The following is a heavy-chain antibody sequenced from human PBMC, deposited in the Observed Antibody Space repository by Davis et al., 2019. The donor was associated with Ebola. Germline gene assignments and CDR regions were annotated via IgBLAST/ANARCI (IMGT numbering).Heavy chain of an antibody. D-gene: IGHD5/OR15-5a*01. CDR1: GYTFTSYY. CDR3: ASGLMNPGSSFVYPDV. CDR2: INPNSGGT. V-gene: IGHV1-2*02. J-gene: IGHJ6*02. Sequence: ASVKVSCKASGYTFTSYYMHWVRQAPGQGLEWMGWINPNSGGTNYAQKFQGRVTMTRDTSISTAYMELSRLRSDDTAVYYCASGLMNPGSSFVYPDVWGQGTTVTVSS.